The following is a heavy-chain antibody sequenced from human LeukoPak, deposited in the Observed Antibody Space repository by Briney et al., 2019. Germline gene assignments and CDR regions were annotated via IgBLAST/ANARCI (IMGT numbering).Heavy chain of an antibody. D-gene: IGHD3-3*01. CDR2: IYTSGST. CDR1: GGSISSYY. V-gene: IGHV4-4*07. J-gene: IGHJ6*03. Sequence: SETLSLTCTVSGGSISSYYWSWIRQPAGKGLEWIGRIYTSGSTNYNPSLKSRVTISVDTSKNQFSLKLSSVTAADTAVYYCARGFWSGYYYYYYYMDVWGKGTTVTVSS. CDR3: ARGFWSGYYYYYYYMDV.